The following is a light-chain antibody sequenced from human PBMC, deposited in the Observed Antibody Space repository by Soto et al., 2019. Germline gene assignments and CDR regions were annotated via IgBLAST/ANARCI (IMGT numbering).Light chain of an antibody. J-gene: IGKJ1*01. CDR3: QQYGSSPWT. CDR2: GAS. Sequence: EIVLTQSPGTLSLSPGERATLFCRASQSVSNSDLAWYQQKPGQAPSLLIYGASSRATGIPDRFSGSGSGTDFTLTINRLEPDDFAVYYCQQYGSSPWTFGQGTKVEIK. V-gene: IGKV3-20*01. CDR1: QSVSNSD.